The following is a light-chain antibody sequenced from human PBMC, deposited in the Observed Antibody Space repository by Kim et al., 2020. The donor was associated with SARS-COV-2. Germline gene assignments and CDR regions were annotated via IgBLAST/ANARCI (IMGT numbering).Light chain of an antibody. CDR2: KDT. V-gene: IGLV3-16*01. CDR3: LSTDSSGTWV. CDR1: ALPKKY. Sequence: SYELTQPPSVSVSLGQMARITCSGEALPKKYAYWYQQKPSQFPVLVIYKDTERPSGIPERFSGSSSGTIVTLTISGVQAEDEADYYCLSTDSSGTWVFGGGTQLTVL. J-gene: IGLJ3*02.